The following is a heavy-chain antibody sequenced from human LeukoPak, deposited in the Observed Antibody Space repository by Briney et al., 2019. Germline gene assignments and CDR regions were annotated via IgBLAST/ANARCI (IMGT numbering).Heavy chain of an antibody. V-gene: IGHV3-11*01. J-gene: IGHJ5*02. CDR2: ISSSGSTI. CDR1: GSTFSDYY. CDR3: ARAPSYDFWSPSNWFDP. D-gene: IGHD3-3*01. Sequence: PGGSLRLSCAASGSTFSDYYVSWIRQAPGKGLEWVSYISSSGSTIYYADSVKGRFTISRDNAKNSLYLQMNSLRAEDTAVYYCARAPSYDFWSPSNWFDPWGQGTLVTVSS.